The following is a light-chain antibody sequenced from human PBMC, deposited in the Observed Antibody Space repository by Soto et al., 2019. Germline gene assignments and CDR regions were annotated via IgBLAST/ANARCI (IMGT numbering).Light chain of an antibody. Sequence: DIQMTQSPSTLSAYVGDRVTITCRASQSIRSWLAWYQQKPGKAPKFLISKASSLESGVPSRVSGSGSGTEFTLIISSLQPDDFATYYCQQYNSYPLSFGGGTKVEIK. CDR2: KAS. V-gene: IGKV1-5*03. CDR3: QQYNSYPLS. J-gene: IGKJ4*01. CDR1: QSIRSW.